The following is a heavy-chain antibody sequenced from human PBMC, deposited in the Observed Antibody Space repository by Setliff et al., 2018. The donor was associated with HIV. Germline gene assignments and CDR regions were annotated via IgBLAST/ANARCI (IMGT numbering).Heavy chain of an antibody. V-gene: IGHV4-61*01. Sequence: ASETLSLTCAVSGYSLSSDYYWTWIRQPPGKGLEYIGYIYYSGSTNYNPSLKSRVTISVDTSKNQFSLKLSSVTAADTAVYYCAKGDSSGWYTDAFDIWGQGTMVTVSS. CDR2: IYYSGST. CDR3: AKGDSSGWYTDAFDI. CDR1: GYSLSSDYY. J-gene: IGHJ3*02. D-gene: IGHD6-19*01.